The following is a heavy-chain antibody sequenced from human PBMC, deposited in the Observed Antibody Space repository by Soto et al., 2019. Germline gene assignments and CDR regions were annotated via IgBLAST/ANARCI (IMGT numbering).Heavy chain of an antibody. D-gene: IGHD2-15*01. V-gene: IGHV4-59*01. CDR1: GGSISSYY. CDR2: IYYSGST. Sequence: PSETLSLTCTVSGGSISSYYWSWIRQPPGKGLEWIGYIYYSGSTNYNPSLKSRVTISVDTSKNQFSLKLSSVTAADTAVYYCVRQGRSPAPFDPWGQGTLVTVS. CDR3: VRQGRSPAPFDP. J-gene: IGHJ5*02.